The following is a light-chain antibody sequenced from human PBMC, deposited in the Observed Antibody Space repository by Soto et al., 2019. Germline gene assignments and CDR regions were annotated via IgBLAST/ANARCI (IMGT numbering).Light chain of an antibody. V-gene: IGKV4-1*01. Sequence: DIVMTQSPDSLAVSLGDRATINCKSSQSVFYSSNNNHYLAWYQQKPGQPPKLLIYWASTRESGVPDRFSGSGSVTDFTLTISSLQAEDVAIYYCQQYYSTPLTFGGGTKVEIK. CDR2: WAS. CDR1: QSVFYSSNNNHY. J-gene: IGKJ4*01. CDR3: QQYYSTPLT.